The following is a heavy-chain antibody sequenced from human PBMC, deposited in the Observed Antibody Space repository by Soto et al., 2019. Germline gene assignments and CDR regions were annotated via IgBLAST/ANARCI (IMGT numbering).Heavy chain of an antibody. D-gene: IGHD2-8*01. V-gene: IGHV4-59*01. CDR1: GGSISSYY. CDR3: ARVFMDCTNGVSPYNWFDP. J-gene: IGHJ5*02. CDR2: IYYSGST. Sequence: SETLSLTCTVSGGSISSYYWSWIRQPPGKGLEWIGYIYYSGSTNYNPSLKSRVTISVDTSKNQFSLKLSSVTAADTAVYYCARVFMDCTNGVSPYNWFDPWGQGTLVTVSS.